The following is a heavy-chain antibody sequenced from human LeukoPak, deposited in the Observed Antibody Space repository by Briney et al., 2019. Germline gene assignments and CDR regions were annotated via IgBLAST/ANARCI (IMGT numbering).Heavy chain of an antibody. CDR3: ARGGDGYNWGYYYYYMDV. CDR2: ISAYNGNT. J-gene: IGHJ6*03. D-gene: IGHD5-24*01. CDR1: GYTFTSYG. V-gene: IGHV1-18*01. Sequence: ASVKVSXKASGYTFTSYGISWVRQAPGQGLEWMGWISAYNGNTNYAQKLQGRVTMTTDTSTSTAYMELRSLRSDDTAVYYCARGGDGYNWGYYYYYMDVWGKGTTVTVSS.